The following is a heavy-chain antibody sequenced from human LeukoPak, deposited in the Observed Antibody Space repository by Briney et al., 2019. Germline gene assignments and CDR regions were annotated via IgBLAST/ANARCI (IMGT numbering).Heavy chain of an antibody. CDR3: ASTSGYSSSWYERDDY. Sequence: ASVKVSCKASGYTFTSYDINWVRQATGQGLEWMGWMNPNSGNTGYAQKCQCRVTMPRNTSISTAYMELSSLRSEDTAVYYCASTSGYSSSWYERDDYWGQGTLVTVSS. CDR2: MNPNSGNT. CDR1: GYTFTSYD. V-gene: IGHV1-8*01. J-gene: IGHJ4*02. D-gene: IGHD6-13*01.